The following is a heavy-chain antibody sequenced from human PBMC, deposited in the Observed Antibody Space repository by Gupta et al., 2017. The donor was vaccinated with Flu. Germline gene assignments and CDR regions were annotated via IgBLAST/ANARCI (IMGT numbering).Heavy chain of an antibody. J-gene: IGHJ5*02. Sequence: GFTLGSYRMHWVRQAPGKGLAWVSRISTDGSNITYADSVKGRFTISRDNAKNTLTLQMNSLRVEDTAVYYCARELMNPWGQGTLVTVSS. CDR1: GFTLGSYR. CDR2: ISTDGSNI. CDR3: ARELMNP. V-gene: IGHV3-74*03.